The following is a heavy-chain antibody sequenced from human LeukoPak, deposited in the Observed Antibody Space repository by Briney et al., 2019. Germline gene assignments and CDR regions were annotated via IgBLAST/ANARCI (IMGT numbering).Heavy chain of an antibody. Sequence: GGSLRLSCAASGFTVSSNYMSWVRQAPGKGLEWVSSISSSSSYIYYADSVKGRFTISRDNAKNSLYLQMNSLRAEDTAVYYCARDRGIAARYFDYWGQGTLVTVSS. CDR2: ISSSSSYI. J-gene: IGHJ4*02. CDR1: GFTVSSNY. D-gene: IGHD6-6*01. V-gene: IGHV3-21*01. CDR3: ARDRGIAARYFDY.